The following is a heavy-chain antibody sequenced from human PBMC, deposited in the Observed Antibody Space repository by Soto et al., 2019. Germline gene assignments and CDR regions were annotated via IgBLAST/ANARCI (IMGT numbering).Heavy chain of an antibody. D-gene: IGHD4-17*01. V-gene: IGHV4-34*01. CDR2: ISHSGST. J-gene: IGHJ6*02. CDR1: GGSFSGYY. CDR3: ARGATTVEHYYYYGMDV. Sequence: SETLSLTCAVYGGSFSGYYWSWIRQPPGKGLEWIGEISHSGSTTYNPSLKSRVTISVDTSKNQFSLKLSSVTAADTAVYYCARGATTVEHYYYYGMDVWGQGTTVTVSS.